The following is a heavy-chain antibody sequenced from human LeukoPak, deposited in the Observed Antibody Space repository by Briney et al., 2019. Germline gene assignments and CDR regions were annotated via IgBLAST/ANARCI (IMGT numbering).Heavy chain of an antibody. D-gene: IGHD3-10*01. CDR1: GGSFSGYY. CDR3: ARGPRLWFGELLGNWFDP. Sequence: SETLSLTCAVYGGSFSGYYWSWIRQPPGKGLEWIGEINHSGSTNYNPSLKSRVTISVDTSKNQFSLKLSSVTAADTAVYYCARGPRLWFGELLGNWFDPWGQGTLVTVSS. CDR2: INHSGST. J-gene: IGHJ5*02. V-gene: IGHV4-34*01.